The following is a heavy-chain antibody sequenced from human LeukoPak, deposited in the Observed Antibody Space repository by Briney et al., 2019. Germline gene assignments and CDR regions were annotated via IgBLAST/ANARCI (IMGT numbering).Heavy chain of an antibody. CDR3: ARGAYYYDSSGYPLFDY. CDR2: IITDGDST. V-gene: IGHV3-74*01. J-gene: IGHJ4*02. CDR1: GFTFSTYW. D-gene: IGHD3-22*01. Sequence: PGGSLRLSCAASGFTFSTYWMHWVRHVPGKGLVWVSRIITDGDSTTYADSVKGRFTISRDNAKNSLYLQMNSLRAEDTAVYYCARGAYYYDSSGYPLFDYWGQGTLVTVSS.